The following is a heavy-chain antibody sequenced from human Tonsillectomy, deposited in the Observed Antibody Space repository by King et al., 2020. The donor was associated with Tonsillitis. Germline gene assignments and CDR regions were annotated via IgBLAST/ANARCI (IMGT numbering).Heavy chain of an antibody. CDR2: IYYSGST. V-gene: IGHV4-59*08. Sequence: QLQESGPGLVKPSETLSLTCTVSGGSINSYYWSWIRQPPGKGLEWIGYIYYSGSTNYNPSLNSRVTISVDTSKNQFSLKLSSVTAADTAVYYCASLHYGSGRHDYWGQGTLVTVSS. CDR3: ASLHYGSGRHDY. D-gene: IGHD3-10*01. CDR1: GGSINSYY. J-gene: IGHJ4*02.